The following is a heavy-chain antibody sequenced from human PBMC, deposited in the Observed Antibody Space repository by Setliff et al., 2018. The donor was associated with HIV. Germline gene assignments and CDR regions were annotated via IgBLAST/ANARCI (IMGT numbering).Heavy chain of an antibody. J-gene: IGHJ4*02. D-gene: IGHD3-22*01. Sequence: ESLKISCKGSGYSFTNYWIGWVRQMPGKGLEWVGIIYPGDSDTRYSPSFQGQVTISVDKSINTAYLQWNSLKASDTAMYYCARRLCYYDSCGCYYNYWGQGTLVTVSS. V-gene: IGHV5-51*01. CDR3: ARRLCYYDSCGCYYNY. CDR2: IYPGDSDT. CDR1: GYSFTNYW.